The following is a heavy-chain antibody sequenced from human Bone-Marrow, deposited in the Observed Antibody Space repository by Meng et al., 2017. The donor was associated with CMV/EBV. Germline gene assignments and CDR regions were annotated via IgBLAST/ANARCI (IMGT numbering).Heavy chain of an antibody. CDR3: ARYRVDSTMVPCSFAS. J-gene: IGHJ5*01. Sequence: GESLKISCQASGYSFTDFWIGWVRQVPGKGLEWMGIIYPGDSDTRYSPSFQGQVTISVDKSIGTAYLQWSSLMASDSAMYYCARYRVDSTMVPCSFASWGHGTLVTVSS. CDR1: GYSFTDFW. D-gene: IGHD5-18*01. CDR2: IYPGDSDT. V-gene: IGHV5-51*01.